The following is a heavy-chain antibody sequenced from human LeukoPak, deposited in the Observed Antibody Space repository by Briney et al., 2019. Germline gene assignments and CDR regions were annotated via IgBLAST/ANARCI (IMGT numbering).Heavy chain of an antibody. V-gene: IGHV3-7*04. CDR2: TKQDGTES. CDR1: GFTFSTSR. J-gene: IGHJ4*02. CDR3: ARGHGSN. Sequence: GGSLRLSCAASGFTFSTSRMGWARQVPGKGLEWVANTKQDGTESQYVDTVKGRFTISRDNTKNSLFLQMNSLTTEDTAVYYCARGHGSNWGQGVLVAVSS.